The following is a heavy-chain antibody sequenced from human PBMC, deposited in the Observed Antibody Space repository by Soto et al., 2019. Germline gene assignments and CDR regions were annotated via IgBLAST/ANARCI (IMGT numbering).Heavy chain of an antibody. D-gene: IGHD3-16*01. CDR2: ISGSGGST. CDR3: AKALGGGSSKDY. CDR1: GFTFSSYA. J-gene: IGHJ4*02. Sequence: QSGGSLRLSCAASGFTFSSYAMSWVRQAPGKGLEWVSAISGSGGSTYYADSVKGRFTIPRDNSKNTLYLQMNSLRAEDTAVYYCAKALGGGSSKDYWGQGTLVTVSS. V-gene: IGHV3-23*01.